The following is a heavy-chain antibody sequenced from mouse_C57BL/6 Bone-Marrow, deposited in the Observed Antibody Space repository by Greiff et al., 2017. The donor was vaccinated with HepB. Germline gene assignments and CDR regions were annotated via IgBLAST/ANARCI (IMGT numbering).Heavy chain of an antibody. D-gene: IGHD1-1*01. Sequence: VQLQQSDAELVKPGASVKISCKVSGYTFTDHTIHWMKQRPEQGLEWIGYIYPRDGSTKYNEKFKGKATLTADKSSSTAYMQLNSLTSEASAVYFCARDYYGSSYGGPWFAYWGQGTLVTVSA. CDR2: IYPRDGST. V-gene: IGHV1-78*01. J-gene: IGHJ3*01. CDR3: ARDYYGSSYGGPWFAY. CDR1: GYTFTDHT.